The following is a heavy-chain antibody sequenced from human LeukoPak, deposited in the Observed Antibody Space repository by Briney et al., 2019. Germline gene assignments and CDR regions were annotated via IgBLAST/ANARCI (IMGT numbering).Heavy chain of an antibody. CDR1: GFTFSSDA. Sequence: GGSLRLSCAASGFTFSSDAMSWVRQAPGKGLEWVSSVSGRDDSTYYADSVKGRFTISRDNSKNTLYLQMNSLRAEDTAVYYCAKGRGYIHPSDYWGQGTLVTVSS. V-gene: IGHV3-23*01. J-gene: IGHJ4*02. D-gene: IGHD2-2*02. CDR2: VSGRDDST. CDR3: AKGRGYIHPSDY.